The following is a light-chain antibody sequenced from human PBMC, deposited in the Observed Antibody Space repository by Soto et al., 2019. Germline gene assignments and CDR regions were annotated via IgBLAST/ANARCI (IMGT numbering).Light chain of an antibody. CDR2: TAS. V-gene: IGKV1-9*01. CDR3: QQLNGYPIT. J-gene: IGKJ5*01. Sequence: DIQMTQSPSSLSASVGDRVSITCRASQGISNYLAWYRQKPGKAPEXLIHTASTLQSGVPSRFSGSGSGAEFSITISSLQPEDGETYYCQQLNGYPITFGQGTRLEIK. CDR1: QGISNY.